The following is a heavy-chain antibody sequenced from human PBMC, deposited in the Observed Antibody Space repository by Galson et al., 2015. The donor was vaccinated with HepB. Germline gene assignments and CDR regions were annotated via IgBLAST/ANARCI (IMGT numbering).Heavy chain of an antibody. CDR2: IIPIFGTA. Sequence: SVKVSCKASGGTFSSYAISWVRQAPGQGLEWMGGIIPIFGTANYAQKFQGRVTITADESTSTAYMELSSLRSEDTAVYYCVNCGGDCWYYGMDVWGQGTTVTVSS. CDR1: GGTFSSYA. J-gene: IGHJ6*02. V-gene: IGHV1-69*13. CDR3: VNCGGDCWYYGMDV. D-gene: IGHD2-21*02.